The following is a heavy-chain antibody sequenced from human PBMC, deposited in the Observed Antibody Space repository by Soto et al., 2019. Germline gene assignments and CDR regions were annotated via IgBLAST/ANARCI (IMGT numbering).Heavy chain of an antibody. CDR2: ISTSGSTI. J-gene: IGHJ4*02. V-gene: IGHV3-48*03. CDR1: GFTFSSYE. Sequence: EVQLVESGGGWVQPGGSLRLSCSASGFTFSSYEMNWVRQAPGKGLEWVSYISTSGSTIYYADSVKGRFTISSDNAKNSLYLQMYTLRAEDTAVYYCVSGETWLQLSYYFDYWGQGTMVTVYS. D-gene: IGHD5-12*01. CDR3: VSGETWLQLSYYFDY.